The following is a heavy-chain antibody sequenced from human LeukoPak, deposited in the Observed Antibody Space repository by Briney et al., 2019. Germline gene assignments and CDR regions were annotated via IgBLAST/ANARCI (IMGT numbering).Heavy chain of an antibody. Sequence: GGSLRLSCAASGFTFSSYWMSWVRQAPGKGLEWVANIKLDGSEKYCVDSVKGRFTISRDNAKNSLYLQMNSLRAEDMAVYYCARNSITMIRGASYYYYGMDVWGQGTTVTVSS. CDR1: GFTFSSYW. V-gene: IGHV3-7*01. J-gene: IGHJ6*02. CDR3: ARNSITMIRGASYYYYGMDV. CDR2: IKLDGSEK. D-gene: IGHD3-10*01.